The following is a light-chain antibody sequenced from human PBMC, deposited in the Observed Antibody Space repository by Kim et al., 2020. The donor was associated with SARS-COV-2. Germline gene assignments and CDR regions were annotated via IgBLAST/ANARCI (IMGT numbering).Light chain of an antibody. CDR1: QSISSY. CDR2: AAS. V-gene: IGKV1-39*01. J-gene: IGKJ2*01. CDR3: QQSYSTPYT. Sequence: SASVGDRVTITGRASQSISSYLNWYQQKPGKAPKRLIYAASSLQSGVPSRFSGSGSGTDFTLTISSLQPEDFATYYCQQSYSTPYTFGQGTKLEI.